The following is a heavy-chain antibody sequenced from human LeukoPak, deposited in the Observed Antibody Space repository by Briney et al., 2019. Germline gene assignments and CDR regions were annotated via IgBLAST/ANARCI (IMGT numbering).Heavy chain of an antibody. V-gene: IGHV4-59*12. CDR1: GGSISSYY. CDR2: IHYSGST. CDR3: ARDNGDYYSYYYMDV. D-gene: IGHD4-17*01. J-gene: IGHJ6*03. Sequence: PSETLSLTCTVSGGSISSYYWSWIRQPPGKGLEWIGYIHYSGSTHYNPSLKSRVTISMDTSKNQFSLRVNSLTAADTAVYYCARDNGDYYSYYYMDVWGKGTTVTISS.